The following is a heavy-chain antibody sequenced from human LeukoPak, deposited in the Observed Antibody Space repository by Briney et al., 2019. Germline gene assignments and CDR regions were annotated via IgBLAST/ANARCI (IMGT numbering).Heavy chain of an antibody. V-gene: IGHV3-30-3*01. CDR1: GFTFSSYA. J-gene: IGHJ4*02. CDR2: ISYDGSNK. CDR3: ARDLATIFGVVWGGSFDY. D-gene: IGHD3-3*01. Sequence: GRSLRLSCAASGFTFSSYAMHWVRQAPGKGLEWVAVISYDGSNKYYADSVKGRFTISRDTSKNTPYLQMNSLRAEDTAVYYCARDLATIFGVVWGGSFDYWGQGTLVTVSS.